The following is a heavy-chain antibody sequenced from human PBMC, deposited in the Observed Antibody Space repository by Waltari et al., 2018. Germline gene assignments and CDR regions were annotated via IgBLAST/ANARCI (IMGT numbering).Heavy chain of an antibody. CDR1: GDAMSGNSW. D-gene: IGHD2-15*01. CDR2: VHRNGRT. J-gene: IGHJ2*01. CDR3: ARDLGRGLFLDS. Sequence: QLQLQESGPGLVKPSGTLSLTCVVSGDAMSGNSWWSWVRQSPDKGLEWIGQVHRNGRTNYNPSLASRATVSLDSSMNQFSLRILSATAADTAVYYCARDLGRGLFLDSWGRGTLVTVSP. V-gene: IGHV4-4*02.